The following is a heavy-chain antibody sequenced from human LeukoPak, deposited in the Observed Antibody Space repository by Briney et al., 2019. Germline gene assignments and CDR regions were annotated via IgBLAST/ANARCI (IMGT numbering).Heavy chain of an antibody. D-gene: IGHD3-10*01. V-gene: IGHV4-59*01. CDR2: IYYSGST. CDR3: ARDWAMVRGPRPYYYMDV. Sequence: PSETLSLTCTVSGGSISSYYWSWIRQPAGKGLEWIGYIYYSGSTNYNPSLKSRVTISVDTSKNQFSLKLSSVTAADTAVYYCARDWAMVRGPRPYYYMDVWGKGTTVTVSS. CDR1: GGSISSYY. J-gene: IGHJ6*03.